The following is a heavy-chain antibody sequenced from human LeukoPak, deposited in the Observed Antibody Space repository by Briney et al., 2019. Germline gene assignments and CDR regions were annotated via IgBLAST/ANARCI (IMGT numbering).Heavy chain of an antibody. J-gene: IGHJ4*02. CDR2: IIPILGIA. CDR3: ARDWGGVGSGYSPLDY. D-gene: IGHD2-15*01. V-gene: IGHV1-69*04. Sequence: GASVKVSCKASGGTFSSYAISWVRQAPGQGLEWMGRIIPILGIANYAQKFQGRVTITADKSTSTAYMELSSLRSEDTAVYYCARDWGGVGSGYSPLDYWGQGTLVTVS. CDR1: GGTFSSYA.